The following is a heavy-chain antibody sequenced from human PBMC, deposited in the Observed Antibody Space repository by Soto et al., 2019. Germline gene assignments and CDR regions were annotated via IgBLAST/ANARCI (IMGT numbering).Heavy chain of an antibody. CDR3: AKDSGGGGYSYGRCDY. CDR1: GFTFSSYA. Sequence: GGSLRLSCAASGFTFSSYAMSWVRQAPGKGLEWVSAISGSGGSTYYADSVKGRFTISRDNSKSTLYLQMNSLRAEDTAVYYCAKDSGGGGYSYGRCDYWGQGTLVTVSS. CDR2: ISGSGGST. V-gene: IGHV3-23*01. D-gene: IGHD5-18*01. J-gene: IGHJ4*02.